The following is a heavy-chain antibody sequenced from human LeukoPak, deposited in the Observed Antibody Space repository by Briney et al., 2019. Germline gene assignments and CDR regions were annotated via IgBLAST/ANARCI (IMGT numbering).Heavy chain of an antibody. V-gene: IGHV3-21*01. J-gene: IGHJ4*02. D-gene: IGHD5-18*01. CDR3: ARDSEDGYSYGLSDY. Sequence: GSLRLSCAASGFTLGSYSMNWVRQAPGKGLEWVSSISSSSSYIYYADSVKGRFTISRDNAKNSLYLQMNSLRAEDTAVYYCARDSEDGYSYGLSDYWGQGTLVTVSS. CDR2: ISSSSSYI. CDR1: GFTLGSYS.